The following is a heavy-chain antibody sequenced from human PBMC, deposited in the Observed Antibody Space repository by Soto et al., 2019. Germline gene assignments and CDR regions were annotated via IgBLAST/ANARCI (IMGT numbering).Heavy chain of an antibody. CDR2: INPNSGGA. CDR1: GYTFSGNY. Sequence: QVQLVQSGPEVKKPGASVKVACKGSGYTFSGNYIHWVRQAPGQGLAWVGYINPNSGGANYAPTFRGRVAMTRDTSINTVYMELRGLTSDDTAVYYCARSVYYYGSSGYYYDYWGQGTLVTVSS. D-gene: IGHD3-22*01. J-gene: IGHJ4*02. CDR3: ARSVYYYGSSGYYYDY. V-gene: IGHV1-2*02.